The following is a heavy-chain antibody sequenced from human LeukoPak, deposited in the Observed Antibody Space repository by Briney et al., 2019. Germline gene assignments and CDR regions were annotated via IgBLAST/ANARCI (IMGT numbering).Heavy chain of an antibody. Sequence: PGRSLRLSCAASGFTFSSYWMSWVRQAPGKGLEWVANIKQDGSEKYYVDSVKGRFTISRDNAKNSLYLQMNSLRAEDTAVYYCARGATTGTYYYYYGMDVWGQGTTVTVSS. CDR1: GFTFSSYW. V-gene: IGHV3-7*01. J-gene: IGHJ6*02. D-gene: IGHD1-1*01. CDR2: IKQDGSEK. CDR3: ARGATTGTYYYYYGMDV.